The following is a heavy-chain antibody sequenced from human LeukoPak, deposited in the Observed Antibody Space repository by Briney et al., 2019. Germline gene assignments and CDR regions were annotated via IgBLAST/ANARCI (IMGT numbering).Heavy chain of an antibody. V-gene: IGHV3-74*01. Sequence: GGSLRLSCAASGFTFSSAWMQWVRQTPGKGLVWVSRIKSDGTTNYADSVKGRFTISRDNAKNTLYLQMDNLRAEDTAVYYCARDGSYKFDYWGQGTLVTLSS. CDR3: ARDGSYKFDY. CDR1: GFTFSSAW. J-gene: IGHJ4*02. CDR2: IKSDGTT. D-gene: IGHD1-26*01.